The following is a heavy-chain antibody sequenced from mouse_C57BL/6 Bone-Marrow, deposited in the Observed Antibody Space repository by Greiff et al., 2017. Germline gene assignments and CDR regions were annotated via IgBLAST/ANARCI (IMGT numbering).Heavy chain of an antibody. CDR3: ARWYGSSYVGFAY. Sequence: QVQLQQPGAELVKPGASVKLSCKASGYTFTSYWMQWVKQRPGQGLEWIGEIDPSDSYTNYNQKFKGKATVTVDTSSSTAYMQLSSLTSEDSAVYYCARWYGSSYVGFAYWGQGTLVTVSA. CDR2: IDPSDSYT. D-gene: IGHD1-1*01. V-gene: IGHV1-50*01. J-gene: IGHJ3*01. CDR1: GYTFTSYW.